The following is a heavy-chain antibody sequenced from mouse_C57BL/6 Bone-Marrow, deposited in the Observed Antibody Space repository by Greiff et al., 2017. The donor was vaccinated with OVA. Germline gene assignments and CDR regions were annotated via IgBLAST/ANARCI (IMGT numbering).Heavy chain of an antibody. CDR2: LDPSDSYT. CDR3: ALGSSYGWFAY. D-gene: IGHD1-1*01. J-gene: IGHJ3*01. CDR1: GYTFTSYW. V-gene: IGHV1-69*01. Sequence: VQLQQPGAELVMPGASVKLSCKASGYTFTSYWMHWVKQRPGQGLEWIGELDPSDSYTNYNQKFKGKSTLTVDKSSSTAYMQLSSLTSEDSAVYYCALGSSYGWFAYWGQGTLVTVSA.